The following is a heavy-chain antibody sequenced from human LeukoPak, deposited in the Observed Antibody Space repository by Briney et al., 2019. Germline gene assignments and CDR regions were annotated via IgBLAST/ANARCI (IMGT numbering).Heavy chain of an antibody. V-gene: IGHV4-61*02. CDR1: GGSISSSSYY. Sequence: PSETLSLTCTVSGGSISSSSYYWGWIRQPAGKGLEWIGRIYTSGSTNYNPSLKSRVTISVDTSKNQFSLKLSSVTAADTAVYYCTREVGDSYGPYYYYYYMDVWGKGTTVTISS. CDR3: TREVGDSYGPYYYYYYMDV. D-gene: IGHD5-18*01. CDR2: IYTSGST. J-gene: IGHJ6*03.